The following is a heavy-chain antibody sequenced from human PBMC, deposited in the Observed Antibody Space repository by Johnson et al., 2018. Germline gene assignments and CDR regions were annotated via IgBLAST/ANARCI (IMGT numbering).Heavy chain of an antibody. J-gene: IGHJ6*03. D-gene: IGHD2/OR15-2a*01. CDR1: GFTFSSYA. CDR3: ARVGVYVLYYMDV. Sequence: VQLVESGGGVVQPGRSLRLSCAASGFTFSSYAMSWVRQAPGKGLEWVSAISGSGGSTYYADSVKGRFTISRDNAKNSLYLQMNSLRAEDTAVYYCARVGVYVLYYMDVWGKGTTVTVSS. V-gene: IGHV3-23*04. CDR2: ISGSGGST.